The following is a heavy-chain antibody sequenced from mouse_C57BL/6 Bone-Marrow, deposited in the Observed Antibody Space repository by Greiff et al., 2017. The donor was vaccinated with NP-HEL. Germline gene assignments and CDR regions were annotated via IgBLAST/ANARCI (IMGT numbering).Heavy chain of an antibody. D-gene: IGHD1-1*01. J-gene: IGHJ3*01. CDR2: ISNGGGST. CDR1: GFTFSDYY. CDR3: ARHYYYGSSWFAY. V-gene: IGHV5-12*01. Sequence: EVMLVESGGGLVQPGGSLKLSCAASGFTFSDYYMYWVRQTPEKRLEWVAYISNGGGSTYYPDTVKGRFTISRDNAKNTLYLQMSRLKSEDTAMYYCARHYYYGSSWFAYWGQGTLVTVSA.